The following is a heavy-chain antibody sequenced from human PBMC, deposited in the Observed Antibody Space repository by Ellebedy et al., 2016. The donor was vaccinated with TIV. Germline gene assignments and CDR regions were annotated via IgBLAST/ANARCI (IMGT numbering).Heavy chain of an antibody. CDR2: ISYDGSNK. CDR1: GFTFSSYG. V-gene: IGHV3-30*18. Sequence: GGSLRLSXAASGFTFSSYGMHWVRQAPGKGLEWVAVISYDGSNKYYADSVKGRFTISRDNSKNTLYLQMNSLRDEDTAVYYCAKAGGGSYYPGADYWGQGTLVTVSS. J-gene: IGHJ4*02. D-gene: IGHD3-10*01. CDR3: AKAGGGSYYPGADY.